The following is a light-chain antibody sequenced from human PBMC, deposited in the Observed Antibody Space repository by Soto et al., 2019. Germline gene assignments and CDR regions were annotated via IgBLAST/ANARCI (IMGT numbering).Light chain of an antibody. V-gene: IGKV1-9*01. CDR1: QGISSY. J-gene: IGKJ1*01. CDR2: VAS. Sequence: DIQLTQSPSFLSASVGDRVTITCRASQGISSYLAWYQQKPGKAPKLLISVASTLQSGVPSRFSGSGSGTEFTLTISSLQPEDFATYYCQQLHNYPRTFGQGTKVDIK. CDR3: QQLHNYPRT.